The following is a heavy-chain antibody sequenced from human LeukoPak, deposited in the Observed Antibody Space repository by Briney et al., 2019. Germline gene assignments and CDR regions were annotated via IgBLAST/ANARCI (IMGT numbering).Heavy chain of an antibody. CDR1: GFTFTNYW. J-gene: IGHJ4*02. Sequence: GGSLRLSCAASGFTFTNYWMSWVRQAPGKGLELVANIKQDRSEKYYVDSVKGRFTISRDNAKNSLYLQMNSLRAEDTAVYYCARRAGAYSHPYDYWGQGTLVTVSS. CDR2: IKQDRSEK. D-gene: IGHD4/OR15-4a*01. CDR3: ARRAGAYSHPYDY. V-gene: IGHV3-7*03.